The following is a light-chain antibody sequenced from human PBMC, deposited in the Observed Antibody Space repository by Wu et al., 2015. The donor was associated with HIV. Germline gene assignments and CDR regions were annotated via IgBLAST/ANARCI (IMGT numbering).Light chain of an antibody. CDR1: QDIATY. Sequence: IQLTQSPSSLSASIGDRVTITCRASQDIATYLAWYQQIPGKAPRVLIYDASTLQTGVSSRFSGSGSGAEFTLTISGPQREDFAVYYCQQLNSFPLTFGHGTRLEIK. CDR3: QQLNSFPLT. CDR2: DAS. J-gene: IGKJ5*01. V-gene: IGKV1-9*01.